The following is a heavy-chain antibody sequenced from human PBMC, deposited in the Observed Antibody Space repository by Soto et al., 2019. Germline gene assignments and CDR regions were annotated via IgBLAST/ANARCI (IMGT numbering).Heavy chain of an antibody. D-gene: IGHD4-17*01. Sequence: EVQLLESGGNLIQPGGSLRLSCAASGFTFRNYAMSWVRQAPGAGPEWVSGISGSGGRTYYADSVKGRFTISGDNSINAPFLQMNSLRAEATALYYCAKDPNVDYVGAFDIWGRGTMVTVSS. CDR1: GFTFRNYA. J-gene: IGHJ3*02. CDR2: ISGSGGRT. V-gene: IGHV3-23*01. CDR3: AKDPNVDYVGAFDI.